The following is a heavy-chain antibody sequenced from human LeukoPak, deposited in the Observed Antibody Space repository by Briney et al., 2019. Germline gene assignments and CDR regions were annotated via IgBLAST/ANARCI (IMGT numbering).Heavy chain of an antibody. J-gene: IGHJ6*03. V-gene: IGHV4-38-2*02. CDR3: ARTSWGNYYYYYYMDV. D-gene: IGHD7-27*01. CDR1: GYSISSGHY. Sequence: SETLSLTCTVSGYSISSGHYWGWIRQPPGKGLEWIGSMYHSGSTYYNPPLKSRVTISVDTSKNQFSLKLSSVTAADTAVYYCARTSWGNYYYYYYMDVWGKGTTVTVSS. CDR2: MYHSGST.